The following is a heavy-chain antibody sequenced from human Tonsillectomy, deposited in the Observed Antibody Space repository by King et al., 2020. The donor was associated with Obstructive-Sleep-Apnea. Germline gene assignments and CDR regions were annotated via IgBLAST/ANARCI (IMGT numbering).Heavy chain of an antibody. CDR2: IRNKANNYAT. CDR3: ARLTEYHK. CDR1: GFTFSGSS. J-gene: IGHJ4*02. Sequence: VQLVESGGGLVQPGGSLKLSCAASGFTFSGSSIHWVRQASGRGLEWVGRIRNKANNYATTYAESLEGRFTISRDESKNTAYLQMNNLKIEDTAVDYCARLTEYHKWGQGTLVTVSS. V-gene: IGHV3-73*01. D-gene: IGHD6-6*01.